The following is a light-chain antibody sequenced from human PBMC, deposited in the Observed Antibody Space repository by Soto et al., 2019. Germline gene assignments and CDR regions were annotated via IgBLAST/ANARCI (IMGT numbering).Light chain of an antibody. CDR2: AAS. Sequence: DIQMTQSPSSLSASVGDRVTITCRASKSISSYLNWYQQKPGKAPKLLILAASSLQSGVPSRFSGSGSGTDFTHTISSLQPEDFATYYCQQSYSTPRTFGQGTKVEIK. V-gene: IGKV1-39*01. CDR1: KSISSY. CDR3: QQSYSTPRT. J-gene: IGKJ1*01.